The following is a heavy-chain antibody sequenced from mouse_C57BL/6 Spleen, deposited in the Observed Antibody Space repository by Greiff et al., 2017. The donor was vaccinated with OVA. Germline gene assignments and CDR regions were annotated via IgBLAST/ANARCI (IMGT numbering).Heavy chain of an antibody. CDR2: IYPGGGYT. CDR3: ARSVYGKYAMDY. V-gene: IGHV1-63*01. J-gene: IGHJ4*01. Sequence: VKLQESGAELVRPGTSVKMSCKASGYTFTNYWIGWAKQRPGHGLEWIGDIYPGGGYTNYNEKFKGKATLTADKSSSTAYMQFSSLTSEDSAIYYCARSVYGKYAMDYWGQGTSVTVSS. D-gene: IGHD2-1*01. CDR1: GYTFTNYW.